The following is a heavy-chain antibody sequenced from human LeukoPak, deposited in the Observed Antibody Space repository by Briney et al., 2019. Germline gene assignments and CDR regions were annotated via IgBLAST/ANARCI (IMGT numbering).Heavy chain of an antibody. CDR2: IYYSGST. D-gene: IGHD5-24*01. CDR3: ARGGMATFY. CDR1: GGSISSSSYY. V-gene: IGHV4-39*07. J-gene: IGHJ4*02. Sequence: SETLSLTCTVSGGSISSSSYYWGWIRQPPGKGLEWIGSIYYSGSTYYNPSLKSRVTISVDTSKNQFSLKLSSVTAADTAVYYCARGGMATFYWGQGTLVTVSS.